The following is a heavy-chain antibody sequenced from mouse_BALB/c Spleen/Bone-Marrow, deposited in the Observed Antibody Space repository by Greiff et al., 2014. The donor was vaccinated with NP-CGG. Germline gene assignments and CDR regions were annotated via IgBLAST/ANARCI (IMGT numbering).Heavy chain of an antibody. CDR1: GYTFTDYN. CDR3: ARSEGYDYDWFAY. CDR2: IYPYNGGT. J-gene: IGHJ3*01. V-gene: IGHV1S29*02. D-gene: IGHD2-4*01. Sequence: VQLQQSGPELVKPGASVKISCKASGYTFTDYNMHWVKQSHRKSLEWIGYIYPYNGGTGYNQKFKSKATLTVDNSSSTAYMELRSLTSEDSAVYYCARSEGYDYDWFAYWGQGTLVTVSA.